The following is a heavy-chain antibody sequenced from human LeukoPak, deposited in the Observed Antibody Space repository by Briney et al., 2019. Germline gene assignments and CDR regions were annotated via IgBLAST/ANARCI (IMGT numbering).Heavy chain of an antibody. CDR3: ARPYYYDSRIDP. CDR1: GGSISNSLYN. D-gene: IGHD3-22*01. Sequence: KPSETLSLTCTVSGGSISNSLYNWGWIRQPPGKGLDWIGSIFYSGSTNSNPSLKSRVTISVDTSKNQFSLKLSSVTAADTAVYYCARPYYYDSRIDPWGQGILVTVSS. V-gene: IGHV4-39*01. CDR2: IFYSGST. J-gene: IGHJ5*02.